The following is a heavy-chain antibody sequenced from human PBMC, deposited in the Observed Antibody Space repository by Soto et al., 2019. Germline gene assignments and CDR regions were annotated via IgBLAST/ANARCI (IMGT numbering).Heavy chain of an antibody. Sequence: SEPMSVTCTVAGGSISSYYWSWIRQPPGRGLEWIGHIFYSGSTNYNPALKSRVTISVDTSKSQFSLKLSSVTAADTAVYYCAKDSGYNYGYFRWFDPWGQGTLVTVSS. V-gene: IGHV4-59*01. CDR1: GGSISSYY. D-gene: IGHD5-18*01. CDR2: IFYSGST. J-gene: IGHJ5*02. CDR3: AKDSGYNYGYFRWFDP.